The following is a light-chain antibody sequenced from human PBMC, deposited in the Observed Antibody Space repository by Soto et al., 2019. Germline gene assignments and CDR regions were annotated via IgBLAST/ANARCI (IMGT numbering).Light chain of an antibody. V-gene: IGKV4-1*01. J-gene: IGKJ1*01. CDR3: QPDYDNTRT. Sequence: DIVMTQSPDSLAVSLGARATINCKSSQSILYSNNLRNYLAWYQLKPGQPPKLLLYLSSPRESGVPDRFSGSVSGTDFTLTISSLQAQDVALSYCQPDYDNTRTFVQGTKVEIK. CDR2: LSS. CDR1: QSILYSNNLRNY.